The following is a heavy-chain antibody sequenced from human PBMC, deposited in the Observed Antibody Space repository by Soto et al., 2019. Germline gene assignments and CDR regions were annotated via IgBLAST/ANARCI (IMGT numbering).Heavy chain of an antibody. D-gene: IGHD5-18*01. Sequence: PGGSLRLSCAASGFTFGKYAMHWVRQAPGKGLEWVAVILYDGSNRNYADFVKGRFTISRDNSKDTLYLQMNSLRDEDTAVYYCARLWGFSYGYDAFDIWGQGTMVTVSS. CDR1: GFTFGKYA. V-gene: IGHV3-30-3*01. CDR3: ARLWGFSYGYDAFDI. J-gene: IGHJ3*02. CDR2: ILYDGSNR.